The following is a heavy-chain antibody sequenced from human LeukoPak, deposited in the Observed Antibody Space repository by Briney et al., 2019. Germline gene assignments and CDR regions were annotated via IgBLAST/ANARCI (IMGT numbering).Heavy chain of an antibody. CDR2: IWYDGSNK. J-gene: IGHJ6*03. CDR3: ARDSYDFWSGYYNLGYYYMDV. V-gene: IGHV3-33*01. D-gene: IGHD3-3*01. CDR1: GFTFSSYG. Sequence: GRSPRLSCAASGFTFSSYGMHWVRQAPGKGLEWVAVIWYDGSNKYYADSVKGRFTISRDNSKNTLYLQMNSLRAEDTAVYYCARDSYDFWSGYYNLGYYYMDVWGKGTTVTVSS.